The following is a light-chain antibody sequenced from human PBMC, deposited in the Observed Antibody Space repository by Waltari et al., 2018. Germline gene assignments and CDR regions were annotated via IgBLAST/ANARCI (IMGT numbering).Light chain of an antibody. CDR2: LGS. CDR1: QSLLHSNGYNY. J-gene: IGKJ5*01. V-gene: IGKV2-28*01. CDR3: MQALQTPIT. Sequence: DIVMTQSPLSLPVTPGEPASIPCRSSQSLLHSNGYNYLDWYLQKPGPSPQLLIYLGSNRASGVPDRFSGSGSGTDFTLKISRVEAEDVGVYYCMQALQTPITFGQGTRLEIK.